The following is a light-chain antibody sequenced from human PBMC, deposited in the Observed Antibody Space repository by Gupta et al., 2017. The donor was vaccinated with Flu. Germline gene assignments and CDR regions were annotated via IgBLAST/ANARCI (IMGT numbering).Light chain of an antibody. CDR2: DVS. J-gene: IGLJ3*02. V-gene: IGLV2-11*01. CDR3: LSNASSYTSL. Sequence: ALTQPRFVCGCPGQLVTISCTGTSRDVGGYNFVSWYQQHPGKAHKIMINDVSALPSGVPDRFSGSKSGKTDYLTISGLQTDDEADYYCLSNASSYTSLFGGGTKLTVL. CDR1: SRDVGGYNF.